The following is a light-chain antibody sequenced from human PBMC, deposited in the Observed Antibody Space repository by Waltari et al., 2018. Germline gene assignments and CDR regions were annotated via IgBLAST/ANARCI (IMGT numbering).Light chain of an antibody. CDR2: EVR. J-gene: IGLJ2*01. Sequence: QSALTQPASVSGSPGQSITISCTGTFSDIGGYDYVSWYQQYPGLAPKLIIYEVRNRPSGVSNRFSGSKSGNTASLTISALQAQDEADYYCCSYTTTATLVVFGGGTKLTVL. V-gene: IGLV2-14*01. CDR1: FSDIGGYDY. CDR3: CSYTTTATLVV.